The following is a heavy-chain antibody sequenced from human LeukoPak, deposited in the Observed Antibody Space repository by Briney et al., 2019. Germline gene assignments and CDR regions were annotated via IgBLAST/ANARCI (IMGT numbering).Heavy chain of an antibody. CDR1: GFTFDDYA. CDR3: AKEMDLSRYSSSTSCHPFDF. D-gene: IGHD2-2*01. V-gene: IGHV3-9*01. J-gene: IGHJ4*02. CDR2: ISWNSGSI. Sequence: PGGSLRLSCAASGFTFDDYAMHWVRQAPGKGLEWVSGISWNSGSIDYADSVKGRFIISRDNAKNSLYLQMGSLSTEDTAFYYCAKEMDLSRYSSSTSCHPFDFWGQGTLVTVSS.